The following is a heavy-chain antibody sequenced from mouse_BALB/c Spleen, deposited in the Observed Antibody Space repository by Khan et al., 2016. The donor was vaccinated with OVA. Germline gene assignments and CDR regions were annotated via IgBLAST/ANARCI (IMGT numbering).Heavy chain of an antibody. D-gene: IGHD2-1*01. V-gene: IGHV5-6-4*01. CDR3: TRDGNYADWYFDV. J-gene: IGHJ1*01. CDR1: GFSFSSYT. Sequence: EVELVESGGGLVKPGGSLKLSCAASGFSFSSYTMSWVRQTPEKRLEWVATISSGSTYSYYPDSVKGRFTISRDNAKNTLYLPMSSLKSEDPAMSDGTRDGNYADWYFDVWGAGTTVTVSA. CDR2: ISSGSTYS.